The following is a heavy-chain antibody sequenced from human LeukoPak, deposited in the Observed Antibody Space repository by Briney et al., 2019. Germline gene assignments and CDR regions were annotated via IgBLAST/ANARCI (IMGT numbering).Heavy chain of an antibody. V-gene: IGHV3-7*04. CDR1: GFSFTNFW. CDR2: IHPGGNEK. J-gene: IGHJ4*02. Sequence: HPGGSLRLSCAVSGFSFTNFWMSWVRQAPGRGLEWVANIHPGGNEKYHVESVKGRFTISRDNTKNLLFLQMNGLRVEDTAVYYCARGDAFSGDHWGQGTLVTVSS. CDR3: ARGDAFSGDH.